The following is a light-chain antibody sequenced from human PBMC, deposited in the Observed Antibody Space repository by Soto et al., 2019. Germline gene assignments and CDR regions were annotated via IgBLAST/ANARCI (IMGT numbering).Light chain of an antibody. CDR3: QQYGNSPLT. CDR1: QSVSSSY. V-gene: IGKV3-20*01. Sequence: IELSPSPGTLSLSPGERATLSCRARQSVSSSYLAWYQQRPGQAPRLLIYCASNRATGIPDRFSGSGSGTDFTLSISRLEPEDFAVYFCQQYGNSPLTFGGGNTVDIK. J-gene: IGKJ4*01. CDR2: CAS.